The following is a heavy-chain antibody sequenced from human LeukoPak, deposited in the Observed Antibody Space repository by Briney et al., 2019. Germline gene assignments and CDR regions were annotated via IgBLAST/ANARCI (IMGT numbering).Heavy chain of an antibody. Sequence: KPSETLSLTCAVYGGSFSGYYWSWIRQPPGKGLEWIGEINHSGSTNYNPSLKSRATISVDTSKNQFSLKLSSVTAADTAVYYCARGHNWFDPWGQGTLVTVSS. V-gene: IGHV4-34*01. CDR1: GGSFSGYY. CDR3: ARGHNWFDP. J-gene: IGHJ5*02. CDR2: INHSGST.